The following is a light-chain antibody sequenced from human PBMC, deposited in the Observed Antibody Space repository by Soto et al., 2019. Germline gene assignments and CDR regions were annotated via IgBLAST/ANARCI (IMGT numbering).Light chain of an antibody. Sequence: DIQITQSPPTLSSCLLDIVTITCRASQSIGDSLAWYQQKPGKAPKRLIYAASSLQSGVPSRFSGSGSGTEFTLTISSLQPEDFATYYCLQHNSYPRTFGQGTKVDIK. CDR3: LQHNSYPRT. CDR1: QSIGDS. CDR2: AAS. V-gene: IGKV1-17*01. J-gene: IGKJ1*01.